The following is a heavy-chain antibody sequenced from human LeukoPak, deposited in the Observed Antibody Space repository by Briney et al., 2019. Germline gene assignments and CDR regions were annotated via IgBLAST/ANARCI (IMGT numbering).Heavy chain of an antibody. Sequence: GESLKISCKGSGYNFASFWIGWVRQMPGKGLEWMGIIHLGDGDTRYSPSFEGQVTISADKSINTAYLQWSNLKASDTAMYYCARHGYSSSRRSFDYWGQGTLVTVSS. CDR1: GYNFASFW. CDR2: IHLGDGDT. CDR3: ARHGYSSSRRSFDY. V-gene: IGHV5-51*01. J-gene: IGHJ4*02. D-gene: IGHD6-13*01.